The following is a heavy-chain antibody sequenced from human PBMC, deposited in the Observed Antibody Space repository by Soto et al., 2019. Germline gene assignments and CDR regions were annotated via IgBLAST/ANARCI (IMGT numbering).Heavy chain of an antibody. V-gene: IGHV1-3*01. CDR1: GYTFTSYA. CDR3: ARDGSYYDILTGYYGRRSPENYYYYGMDV. D-gene: IGHD3-9*01. Sequence: EASVKLYCKASGYTFTSYAMHWVRQAPGQRLEGMGWINAGNGNTKYSQKFQGRVTITRDTSASTAYMELSSLRSEDTAVYYCARDGSYYDILTGYYGRRSPENYYYYGMDVWGQGTTVTVSS. J-gene: IGHJ6*02. CDR2: INAGNGNT.